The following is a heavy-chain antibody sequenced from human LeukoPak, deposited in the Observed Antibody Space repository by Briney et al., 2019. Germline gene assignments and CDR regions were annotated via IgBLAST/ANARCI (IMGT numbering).Heavy chain of an antibody. J-gene: IGHJ4*02. CDR1: GGSISSGGYY. CDR3: ASRVSGLAPDY. Sequence: PSETLSLTCTVSGGSISSGGYYWNWIRQSPGKGLEWIGEINHSGRTNYNPSLTSRVTISVDPSKNQFSLKLSSVTAADTAVYYCASRVSGLAPDYWGQGTLVTVSS. CDR2: INHSGRT. D-gene: IGHD3-22*01. V-gene: IGHV4-39*07.